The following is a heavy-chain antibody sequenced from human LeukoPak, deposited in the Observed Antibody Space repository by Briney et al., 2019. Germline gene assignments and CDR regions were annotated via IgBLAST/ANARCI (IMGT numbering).Heavy chain of an antibody. J-gene: IGHJ4*02. D-gene: IGHD3-22*01. CDR3: AKSDYYDSSGYYYGSDY. Sequence: GGSLRLSCAASGFTFSSYAMSWVRQAPGKGLEWVSGISGSGGSTYYADSVKGRFTISRDNSKNTLYVQMNSLRAEDTAVYYCAKSDYYDSSGYYYGSDYWGQGTLVTVSS. CDR1: GFTFSSYA. V-gene: IGHV3-23*01. CDR2: ISGSGGST.